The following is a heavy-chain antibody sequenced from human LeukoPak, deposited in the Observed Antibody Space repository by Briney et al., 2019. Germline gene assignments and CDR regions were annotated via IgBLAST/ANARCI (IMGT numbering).Heavy chain of an antibody. D-gene: IGHD3-22*01. Sequence: SETLSLTCAVYGGSFSGYYWSWIRRPPGKGLEWIGEINHSGSTNYNPSLKSRVTISVDTSKNQFSLKLSSVTAADTAVYYCARGTLNYYDSSGYWGYWGQGTLVTVSS. CDR2: INHSGST. CDR1: GGSFSGYY. CDR3: ARGTLNYYDSSGYWGY. V-gene: IGHV4-34*01. J-gene: IGHJ4*02.